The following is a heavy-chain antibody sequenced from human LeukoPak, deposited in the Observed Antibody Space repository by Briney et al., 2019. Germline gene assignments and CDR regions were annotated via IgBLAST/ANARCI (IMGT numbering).Heavy chain of an antibody. CDR3: ARIIAVAGSFAVRAYYYYGMDV. D-gene: IGHD6-19*01. Sequence: ASVKVSCKASGYTFTSYGISWVRQAPGQGLEWMGWINPNSGGTNYAQKFQGRVTMTRDTSISTAYMELSRLRSDDTAVYYCARIIAVAGSFAVRAYYYYGMDVWGQGTTVTVSS. CDR2: INPNSGGT. J-gene: IGHJ6*02. CDR1: GYTFTSYG. V-gene: IGHV1-2*02.